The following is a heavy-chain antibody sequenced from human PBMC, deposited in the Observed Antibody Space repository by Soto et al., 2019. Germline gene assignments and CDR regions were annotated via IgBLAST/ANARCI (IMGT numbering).Heavy chain of an antibody. D-gene: IGHD3-22*01. CDR2: IYYSGST. CDR3: ARVYYYDSSGYYNYYYGMDV. CDR1: GDSISSGGYS. Sequence: SETLSVTCDVSGDSISSGGYSCNWIRQPPGKSLEWIGYIYYSGSTYYNPSLKSRVTISVDTSKNQFSLKLSSVTAADTAVYYSARVYYYDSSGYYNYYYGMDVWGQGTTVTVSS. V-gene: IGHV4-31*11. J-gene: IGHJ6*02.